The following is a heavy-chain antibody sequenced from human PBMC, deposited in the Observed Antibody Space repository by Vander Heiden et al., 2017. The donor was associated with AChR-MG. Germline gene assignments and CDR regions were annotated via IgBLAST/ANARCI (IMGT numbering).Heavy chain of an antibody. Sequence: QVQLVESGGGVVQPGRSLRLSRAASAFTFSGYGMHWVRQAPGKGLEWVAVISYDGSNKYYADSGKGRFTISRDNSKNTLYLQMNSLRAEDTAVYYCANSRLLYGDYAALGYWGQGTLVTVSS. CDR2: ISYDGSNK. V-gene: IGHV3-30*18. CDR3: ANSRLLYGDYAALGY. CDR1: AFTFSGYG. J-gene: IGHJ4*02. D-gene: IGHD4-17*01.